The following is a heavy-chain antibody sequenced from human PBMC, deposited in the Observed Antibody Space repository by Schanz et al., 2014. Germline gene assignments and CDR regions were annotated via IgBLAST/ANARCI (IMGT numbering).Heavy chain of an antibody. Sequence: EVHLLESGGGLVPPGGSLRLSCAASGFNFSDYAMCWVRQAPGKGLEWVSAISGGGGTTYYTDFVKGRFTISRDKSKSTLYLQMNSLRAEDTAVYYCAKDGPGGSGSYSADGGMDVWGRGTTVTVSS. CDR3: AKDGPGGSGSYSADGGMDV. CDR1: GFNFSDYA. CDR2: ISGGGGTT. V-gene: IGHV3-23*01. D-gene: IGHD3-10*01. J-gene: IGHJ6*02.